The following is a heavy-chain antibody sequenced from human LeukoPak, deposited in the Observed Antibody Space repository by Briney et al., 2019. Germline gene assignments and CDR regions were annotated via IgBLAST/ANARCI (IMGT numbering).Heavy chain of an antibody. V-gene: IGHV4-38-2*01. Sequence: SETLSLTCAVSGYSISSGYYWGWIRQPPGKGLEWIGSIYHSGSTYYNPSLKSRVTISVDTSKNQFSLKLNSVTAADTAVYYCAREGVGTHAFDIWGQGTMVTVSS. CDR2: IYHSGST. CDR1: GYSISSGYY. CDR3: AREGVGTHAFDI. D-gene: IGHD3-3*01. J-gene: IGHJ3*02.